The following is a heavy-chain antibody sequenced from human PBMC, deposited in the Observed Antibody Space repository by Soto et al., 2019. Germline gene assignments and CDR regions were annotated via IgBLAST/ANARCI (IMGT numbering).Heavy chain of an antibody. J-gene: IGHJ4*02. CDR3: ATDYVDWEDYFDY. V-gene: IGHV3-30*03. CDR2: ISYDGSNK. D-gene: IGHD4-17*01. CDR1: GFTFSSYG. Sequence: PGGSLRLSCAASGFTFSSYGMHWVRQAPGKGLEWVAVISYDGSNKYYADSVKGRFTISRDNSKNTLYLQMNSLRAEDTAVYYCATDYVDWEDYFDYWGQGTLVTVLL.